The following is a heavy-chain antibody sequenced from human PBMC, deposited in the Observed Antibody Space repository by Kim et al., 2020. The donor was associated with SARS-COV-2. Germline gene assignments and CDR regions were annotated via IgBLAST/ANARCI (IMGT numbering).Heavy chain of an antibody. CDR3: AKDRIPDYCGSGSLDY. Sequence: SVKGRFTISRDNSKNTLYLQMNSLRAEDTAVYYCAKDRIPDYCGSGSLDYWGQGTLVTVSS. D-gene: IGHD3-10*01. J-gene: IGHJ4*02. V-gene: IGHV3-30*02.